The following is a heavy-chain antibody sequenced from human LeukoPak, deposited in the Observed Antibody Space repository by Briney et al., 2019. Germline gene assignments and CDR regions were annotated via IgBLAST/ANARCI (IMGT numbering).Heavy chain of an antibody. CDR3: ARENYDSSGYHRFDY. Sequence: ASVKVSCKASGYTFTSYGISWVRQAPGQGLEWMGWISAYNGNTNYAQKLQGRVTMTTDTSTSTAYMELRSLRSDATAVYYCARENYDSSGYHRFDYWGQGTLVTVSS. CDR1: GYTFTSYG. D-gene: IGHD3-22*01. CDR2: ISAYNGNT. J-gene: IGHJ4*02. V-gene: IGHV1-18*01.